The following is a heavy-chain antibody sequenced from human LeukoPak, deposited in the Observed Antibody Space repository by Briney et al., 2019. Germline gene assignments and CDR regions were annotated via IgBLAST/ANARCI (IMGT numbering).Heavy chain of an antibody. CDR1: GFTFSNYA. CDR3: ASWPVGWYGEDS. CDR2: MNGRGVTT. D-gene: IGHD6-19*01. Sequence: GGSLRLSCAGSGFTFSNYAMNWVRQAPGKGLEWVSGMNGRGVTTYYADSVKGRFTISRDTSKNTMYLQMNNLRGEDTAVYYCASWPVGWYGEDSWGQGTLVTVSS. V-gene: IGHV3-23*01. J-gene: IGHJ4*02.